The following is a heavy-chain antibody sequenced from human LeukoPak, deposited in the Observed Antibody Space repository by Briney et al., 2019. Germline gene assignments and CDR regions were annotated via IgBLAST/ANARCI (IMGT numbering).Heavy chain of an antibody. CDR1: GYTFTAYY. V-gene: IGHV1-2*02. J-gene: IGHJ4*02. Sequence: GASVKVSCKASGYTFTAYYIHWLRQAPGQGLEWMGWINPNSGGTNYAQKFQGRVTMTRDTSISTAYMELSRLRSDDTAVYYRARDGVVVVVAATTLVPPNYFDYWGQGTLVTVSS. CDR3: ARDGVVVVVAATTLVPPNYFDY. D-gene: IGHD2-15*01. CDR2: INPNSGGT.